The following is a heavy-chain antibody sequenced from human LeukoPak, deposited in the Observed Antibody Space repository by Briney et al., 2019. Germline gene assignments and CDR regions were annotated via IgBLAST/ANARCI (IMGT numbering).Heavy chain of an antibody. CDR2: IYYSVST. Sequence: SETLSLTRTVSGGSISSYYWSWIRQPPGKGLEWIGYIYYSVSTNYNPSLKSRVTISVDTSKNQFSLKLSSVTAADTAVYYCARAPIAAALRFFDYWGQGTLVTVSS. V-gene: IGHV4-59*01. CDR1: GGSISSYY. CDR3: ARAPIAAALRFFDY. D-gene: IGHD6-13*01. J-gene: IGHJ4*02.